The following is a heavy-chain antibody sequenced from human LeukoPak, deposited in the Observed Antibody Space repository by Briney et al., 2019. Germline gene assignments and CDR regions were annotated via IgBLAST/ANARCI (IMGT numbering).Heavy chain of an antibody. V-gene: IGHV1-69*13. CDR3: ARAWTSTYYYYYYMDV. CDR1: GGTFSSYA. Sequence: SVKVSCKASGGTFSSYAISWVRQAPGQGLEWMGGIIPIFGTANYARKFQGRVTITADESTSTAYMELSSLRSEDTAVYYCARAWTSTYYYYYYMDVWGKGTTVTVSS. D-gene: IGHD3/OR15-3a*01. CDR2: IIPIFGTA. J-gene: IGHJ6*03.